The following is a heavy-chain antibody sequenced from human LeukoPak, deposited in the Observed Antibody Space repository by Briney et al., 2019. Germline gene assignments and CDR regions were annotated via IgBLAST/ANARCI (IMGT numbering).Heavy chain of an antibody. Sequence: GGSLRLSCVASGFTFSIHWMTWVRQAPGKGLEWVATIKPDGNDKFFVDSVKGRFTISRDNAKTSLFLQMNSLRAEDTAIYYCRTSDCEYWGQGALVTVSS. CDR3: RTSDCEY. CDR1: GFTFSIHW. V-gene: IGHV3-7*03. CDR2: IKPDGNDK. J-gene: IGHJ4*02.